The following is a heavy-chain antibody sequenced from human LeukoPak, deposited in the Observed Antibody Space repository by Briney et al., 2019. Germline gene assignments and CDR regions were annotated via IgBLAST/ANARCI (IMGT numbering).Heavy chain of an antibody. CDR3: VRVNPRDAFDY. CDR2: INHSGST. J-gene: IGHJ4*02. Sequence: TPSETLSLTCAVYGGSFSGYYWSWIRQPPGKGLEWIGEINHSGSTNYNPSLKSRVTISVDTSKNQFSLKLSSVTAADTAVYYCVRVNPRDAFDYWGQGTLVTVSS. CDR1: GGSFSGYY. V-gene: IGHV4-34*01.